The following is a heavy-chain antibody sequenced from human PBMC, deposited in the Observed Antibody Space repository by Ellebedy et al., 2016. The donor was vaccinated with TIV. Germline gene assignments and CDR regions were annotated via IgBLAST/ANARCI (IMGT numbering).Heavy chain of an antibody. D-gene: IGHD2-2*01. J-gene: IGHJ6*02. CDR1: GFTFSSYA. CDR3: ASYDIVVVPASNYYYGMDV. Sequence: GESLKISCAASGFTFSSYAMSWVRQAPGKGLEWVSVIYSGGSTYYADSVKGRFTISRDNSKNTLYLQMNSLRAEDTAVYYCASYDIVVVPASNYYYGMDVWGQGTTVTVSS. CDR2: IYSGGST. V-gene: IGHV3-53*01.